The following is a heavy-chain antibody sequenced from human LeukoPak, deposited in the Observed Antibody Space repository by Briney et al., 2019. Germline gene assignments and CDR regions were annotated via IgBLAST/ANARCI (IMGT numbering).Heavy chain of an antibody. D-gene: IGHD3-10*01. CDR3: ARDFATMVRGVYNFDY. Sequence: ASVKVSCKASGYTFTSYGISWVRQAPGQGLEWMGWISAYNGNTNYAQKLQGRVTMTTDTSTSTAYMELRSLRSDDTAAYYCARDFATMVRGVYNFDYWGQGTLVTVSS. V-gene: IGHV1-18*04. J-gene: IGHJ4*02. CDR2: ISAYNGNT. CDR1: GYTFTSYG.